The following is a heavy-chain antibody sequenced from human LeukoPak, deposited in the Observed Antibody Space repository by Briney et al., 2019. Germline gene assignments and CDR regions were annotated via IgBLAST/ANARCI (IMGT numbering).Heavy chain of an antibody. J-gene: IGHJ5*02. CDR2: IWYDGTNA. D-gene: IGHD6-6*01. CDR3: VKSGAARLLYKVDWFDP. V-gene: IGHV3-33*06. Sequence: QPGRSLTLSCAASGFTFSNYGIHWVRQAPGKGLEWVAVIWYDGTNAYYADSVKGRFTISRDNSKNTLYLQMNSLRAEDTAVYYCVKSGAARLLYKVDWFDPWGQGTLVIVSS. CDR1: GFTFSNYG.